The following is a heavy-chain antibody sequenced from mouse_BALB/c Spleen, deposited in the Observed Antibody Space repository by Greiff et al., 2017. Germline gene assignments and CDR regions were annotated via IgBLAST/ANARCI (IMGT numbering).Heavy chain of an antibody. CDR1: GFTFSSYA. V-gene: IGHV5-6-5*01. CDR2: ISSGGST. Sequence: EVKVVESGGGLVKPGGSLKLSCAASGFTFSSYAMSWVRQTPEKRLEWVASISSGGSTYYPDSVKGRFTISRDNARNILYLQMSSLRSEDTAMYYCASYYGSSSTAPYYFDYWGQGTTLTVSS. D-gene: IGHD1-1*01. J-gene: IGHJ2*01. CDR3: ASYYGSSSTAPYYFDY.